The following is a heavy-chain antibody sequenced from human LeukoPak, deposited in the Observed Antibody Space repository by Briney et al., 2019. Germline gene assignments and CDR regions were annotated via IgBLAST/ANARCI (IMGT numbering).Heavy chain of an antibody. CDR3: ARQPDSSGWCDY. CDR1: GSSFTSYW. Sequence: KVGESLQISCKGSGSSFTSYWIGWVRQVPGKGLEWMGIIYPGDSDTRYSPSFQGQVTISADKSISTAYLQWSSLKASDTAMYYCARQPDSSGWCDYWGQGTLVTVSS. CDR2: IYPGDSDT. D-gene: IGHD6-19*01. J-gene: IGHJ4*02. V-gene: IGHV5-51*01.